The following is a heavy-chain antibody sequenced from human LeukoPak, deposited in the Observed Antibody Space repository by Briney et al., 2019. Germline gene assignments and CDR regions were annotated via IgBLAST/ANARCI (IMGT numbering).Heavy chain of an antibody. Sequence: PGGSLRLSCAASGFTFSSYSMNWVRQAPGKGLEWVSSISSSSSYIYYADSVKGRFTISRDNAKNSLYLQMNSLRAEDTAVYYCARDKLPEQLEAFDIWGQGTMVTVSS. CDR2: ISSSSSYI. J-gene: IGHJ3*02. D-gene: IGHD6-6*01. CDR1: GFTFSSYS. CDR3: ARDKLPEQLEAFDI. V-gene: IGHV3-21*01.